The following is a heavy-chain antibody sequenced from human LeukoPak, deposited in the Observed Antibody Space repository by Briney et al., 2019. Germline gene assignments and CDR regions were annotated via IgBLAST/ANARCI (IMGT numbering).Heavy chain of an antibody. V-gene: IGHV3-7*01. CDR3: ARMYSSGWYGD. D-gene: IGHD6-19*01. CDR1: GFTFSSYW. J-gene: IGHJ4*02. CDR2: IKPDGSEK. Sequence: GGSLRLSCAASGFTFSSYWMSWVRQAPGKGLEWVANIKPDGSEKYYVDSVKGRFTISRDNAKNSLYLQMNSLRAEDTAVCYCARMYSSGWYGDWGQGTLVTVSS.